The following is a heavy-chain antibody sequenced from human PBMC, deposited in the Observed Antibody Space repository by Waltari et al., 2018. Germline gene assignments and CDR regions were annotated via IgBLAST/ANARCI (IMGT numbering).Heavy chain of an antibody. CDR1: GYTFTSYY. CDR2: INPSGGST. V-gene: IGHV1-46*01. CDR3: ASGVRDGYNYLYYYYRDV. Sequence: QVQLVQSGAEVKKPGASVKVSCKASGYTFTSYYMHWVRQAPGQGLEWMGIINPSGGSTSYAQKFQGRVTMTRDTSTSTVYMELSSLRSEDTAVYYCASGVRDGYNYLYYYYRDVWCKGTTVTVSS. D-gene: IGHD5-12*01. J-gene: IGHJ6*03.